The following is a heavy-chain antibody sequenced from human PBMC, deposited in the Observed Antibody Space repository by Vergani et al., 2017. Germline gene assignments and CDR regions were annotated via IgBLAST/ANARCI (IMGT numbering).Heavy chain of an antibody. CDR2: ISYDGSNK. CDR3: ARVSSRRDGYNHGAFDI. Sequence: VQLVASGGGVVQPGRSLRLSCAASGFTFSSYAMPWVRQAPGKGLEWVAVISYDGSNKYYADSVKGRFTISRDNSKNTLYLQMNSLRAEDTAVYYCARVSSRRDGYNHGAFDIWGQGTMVTVSS. V-gene: IGHV3-30-3*01. D-gene: IGHD5-24*01. J-gene: IGHJ3*02. CDR1: GFTFSSYA.